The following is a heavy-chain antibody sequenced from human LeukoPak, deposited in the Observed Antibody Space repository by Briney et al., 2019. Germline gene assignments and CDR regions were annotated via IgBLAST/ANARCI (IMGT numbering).Heavy chain of an antibody. CDR1: GGSISNGGYY. Sequence: SETLSLTCTVPGGSISNGGYYWTWIRQHPGKGLEWIGHIYYSGTTYYNPSLKSRVTISVDTSKNQFSLKLTSVTAADTAVYYCARDRGDDDFDIWGQGTMVTVSS. CDR3: ARDRGDDDFDI. CDR2: IYYSGTT. J-gene: IGHJ3*02. V-gene: IGHV4-31*03. D-gene: IGHD3-10*01.